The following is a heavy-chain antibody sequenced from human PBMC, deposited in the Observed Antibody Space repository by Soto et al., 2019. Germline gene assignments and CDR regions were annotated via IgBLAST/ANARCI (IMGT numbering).Heavy chain of an antibody. CDR2: ISYDGSNK. D-gene: IGHD6-13*01. J-gene: IGHJ6*02. Sequence: AGESLKISCAASGFTFSSYGMHWVRQAPGKGLEWVAVISYDGSNKYYADSVKGRFTISRDNSKNTLYLQMNSLRAEDTAVYYCAKDGGYSSSWHLMDVWGQGTTVTVSS. V-gene: IGHV3-30*18. CDR3: AKDGGYSSSWHLMDV. CDR1: GFTFSSYG.